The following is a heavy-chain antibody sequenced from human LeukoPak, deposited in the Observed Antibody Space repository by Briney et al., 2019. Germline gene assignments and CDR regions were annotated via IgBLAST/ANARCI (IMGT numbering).Heavy chain of an antibody. V-gene: IGHV3-21*01. CDR2: ISSGSSYI. J-gene: IGHJ4*02. Sequence: PGGSLRLSCAASGFTFSSYSMNGVRQAPGKGRGWVSSISSGSSYIYYADSVKGRFTISRDNAKNSLYLQMNSLRAEDTAVYYCAREGASGMYPDYWGQGTLVTVSS. CDR1: GFTFSSYS. CDR3: AREGASGMYPDY. D-gene: IGHD1-26*01.